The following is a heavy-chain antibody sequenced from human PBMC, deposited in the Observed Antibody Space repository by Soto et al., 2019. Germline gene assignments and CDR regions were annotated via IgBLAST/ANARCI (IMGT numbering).Heavy chain of an antibody. J-gene: IGHJ5*02. CDR1: GGSLSGYY. V-gene: IGHV4-34*01. D-gene: IGHD2-15*01. CDR3: ASAPVLPGVAAAPYWFDP. Sequence: SETLCLTCAVYGGSLSGYYWSWIRQPPGKGLEWIGEINHSGSTNYNPSLKRRGTISVDTSKNQFSLKLSSVTAADPAVYSCASAPVLPGVAAAPYWFDPWGPGTLVTLSS. CDR2: INHSGST.